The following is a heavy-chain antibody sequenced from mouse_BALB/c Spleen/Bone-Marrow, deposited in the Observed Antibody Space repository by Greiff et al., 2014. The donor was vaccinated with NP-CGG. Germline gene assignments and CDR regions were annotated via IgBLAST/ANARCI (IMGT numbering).Heavy chain of an antibody. J-gene: IGHJ4*01. D-gene: IGHD2-1*01. CDR3: ARDGNFAMDY. CDR2: INDGGSYT. Sequence: EVQGVESGGGLVKPGGSLKLSCAVSGFTSSDYYMYWVRQNPEKRLEWVATINDGGSYTYYPDSVKGRFTISRDNAKNNLYLQMSSLKSEDTAMYYCARDGNFAMDYWGQGTSVTVSS. V-gene: IGHV5-4*02. CDR1: GFTSSDYY.